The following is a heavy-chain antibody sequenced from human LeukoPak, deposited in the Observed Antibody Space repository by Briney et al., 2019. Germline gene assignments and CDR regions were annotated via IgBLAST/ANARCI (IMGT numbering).Heavy chain of an antibody. CDR1: GYTFTCYY. CDR2: INPNSGRT. V-gene: IGHV1-2*02. J-gene: IGHJ6*03. CDR3: ASHRGTTYYMDV. Sequence: ASVKVSCKASGYTFTCYYMNWVRQAPGQGLEWMGWINPNSGRTNYAQNFQGRVTMTRDPSISTAYMELSGLTSNDTAVYYCASHRGTTYYMDVWGKGTTVTISS. D-gene: IGHD1-1*01.